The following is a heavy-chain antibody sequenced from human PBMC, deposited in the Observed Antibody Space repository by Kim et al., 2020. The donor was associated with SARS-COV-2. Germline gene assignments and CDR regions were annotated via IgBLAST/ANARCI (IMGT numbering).Heavy chain of an antibody. V-gene: IGHV4-39*01. Sequence: NPSLKSRVTISVDTSKNQFSLKLSSVTAADTAVYYCARQVAPSYYYGMDVWGQGTTVTVSS. CDR3: ARQVAPSYYYGMDV. J-gene: IGHJ6*02. D-gene: IGHD2-15*01.